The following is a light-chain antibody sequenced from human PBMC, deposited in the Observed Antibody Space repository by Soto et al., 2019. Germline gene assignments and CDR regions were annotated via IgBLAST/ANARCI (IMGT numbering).Light chain of an antibody. CDR1: QSVSSTH. J-gene: IGKJ4*02. Sequence: EIVLTQSPGTLSLSPGERATLCCRASQSVSSTHLTLYQQKPGQAPRLLIYGASYRAARTRARFSGSGSRTALPLRISRLEREHWAGYYCKRVGSSLPTFGG. CDR3: KRVGSSLPT. V-gene: IGKV3-20*01. CDR2: GAS.